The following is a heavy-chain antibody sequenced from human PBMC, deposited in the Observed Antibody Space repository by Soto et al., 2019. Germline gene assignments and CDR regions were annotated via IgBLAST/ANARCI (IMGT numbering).Heavy chain of an antibody. Sequence: QAQLVQSGAEVKKPGASVKVSCKASGYTFAGYYIHWVRQAPGQGLEWMGWINPNSGDTNYAQESQGRVTMTGDTSINTAYMELSRLRSDDTAVYYCARDRRYYDSGSYDLANDAFDVWGQGTMVTVSS. D-gene: IGHD3-22*01. J-gene: IGHJ3*01. V-gene: IGHV1-2*02. CDR1: GYTFAGYY. CDR3: ARDRRYYDSGSYDLANDAFDV. CDR2: INPNSGDT.